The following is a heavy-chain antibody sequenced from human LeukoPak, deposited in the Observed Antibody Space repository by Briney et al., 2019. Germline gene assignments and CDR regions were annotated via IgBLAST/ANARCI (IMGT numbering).Heavy chain of an antibody. J-gene: IGHJ4*02. Sequence: SETLSLTCAVYGGSFSGYYWSWIRQPPGKGLEWIGEINHSGSTNYNPSLKSRVTISVDTSKNQFSLKLSSVTAADTAVYYCASTYYDILTGYYPVSFDYWGQGTLVTVSS. CDR3: ASTYYDILTGYYPVSFDY. CDR2: INHSGST. CDR1: GGSFSGYY. D-gene: IGHD3-9*01. V-gene: IGHV4-34*01.